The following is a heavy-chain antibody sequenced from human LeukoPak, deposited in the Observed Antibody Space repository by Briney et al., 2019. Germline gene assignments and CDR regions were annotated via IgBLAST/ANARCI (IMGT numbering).Heavy chain of an antibody. CDR3: ARDRVGAVNPDS. CDR1: GYTFTANY. Sequence: SVKVSCKASGYTFTANYIHWMRLAPGQGLEWMGRITPNSGDAVYAQNFQGRLTMTTATSISTAYMELSSLRSDDTAVYYCARDRVGAVNPDSWGQGTLVTVSS. V-gene: IGHV1-2*06. D-gene: IGHD1-26*01. CDR2: ITPNSGDA. J-gene: IGHJ4*02.